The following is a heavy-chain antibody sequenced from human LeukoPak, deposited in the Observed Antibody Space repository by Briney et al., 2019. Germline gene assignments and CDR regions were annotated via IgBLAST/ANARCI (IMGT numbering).Heavy chain of an antibody. Sequence: GASVKVSCKASGYTFTSYGISWLRQAPGQGLEWMGWISAYNGNTNYAQKLQGRVTMTTDTSTSTAYMELRSLRSDDTAVYYCARVGYSSSPGSPVDYWGQGTLVTVSS. CDR2: ISAYNGNT. V-gene: IGHV1-18*01. CDR1: GYTFTSYG. J-gene: IGHJ4*02. CDR3: ARVGYSSSPGSPVDY. D-gene: IGHD6-13*01.